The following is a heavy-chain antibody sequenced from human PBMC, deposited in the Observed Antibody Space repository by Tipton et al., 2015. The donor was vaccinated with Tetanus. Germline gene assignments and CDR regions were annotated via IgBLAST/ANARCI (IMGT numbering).Heavy chain of an antibody. Sequence: SLRLSCVASGFIVSSHYMSWVRQAPGKGLEWVSVMYSGGDTYYVDSVKGRFSISRDNAKNTLYLQMNSLRVEDTAVYYCARGLERLYCTSTVCHPNWCGPWGQGTLVTVSS. J-gene: IGHJ5*02. V-gene: IGHV3-53*01. CDR3: ARGLERLYCTSTVCHPNWCGP. CDR2: MYSGGDT. D-gene: IGHD2-2*01. CDR1: GFIVSSHY.